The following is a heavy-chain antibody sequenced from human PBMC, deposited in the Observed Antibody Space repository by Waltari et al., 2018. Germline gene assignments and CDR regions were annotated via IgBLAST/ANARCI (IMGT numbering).Heavy chain of an antibody. J-gene: IGHJ5*02. Sequence: QVHLQQWGAGLLKPSATLSLTCPVSGASFTSSYWGWLRHVPGKGLEWIGQIRHPGNTNYNPSLQSRVAISIDTSRNQFSLRVFSVTAADTGLYFCTRGGNYDFWSHRPFVDPWGQGTQVSVSS. CDR3: TRGGNYDFWSHRPFVDP. CDR1: GASFTSSY. D-gene: IGHD3-3*01. V-gene: IGHV4-34*01. CDR2: IRHPGNT.